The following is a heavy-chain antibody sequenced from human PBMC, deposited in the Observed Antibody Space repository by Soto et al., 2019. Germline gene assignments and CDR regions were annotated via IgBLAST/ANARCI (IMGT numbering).Heavy chain of an antibody. CDR3: ARRARPDFYYMDV. Sequence: RKGLEYVSGISSNGVGTYYANSVQGRFAISRDNSKNTVYLQMGSLRPEDMAVYYCARRARPDFYYMDVWGKGTTVTVSS. V-gene: IGHV3-64*01. D-gene: IGHD6-6*01. J-gene: IGHJ6*03. CDR2: ISSNGVGT.